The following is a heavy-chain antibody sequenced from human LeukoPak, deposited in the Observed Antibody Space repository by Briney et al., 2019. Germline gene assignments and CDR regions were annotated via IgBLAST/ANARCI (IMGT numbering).Heavy chain of an antibody. Sequence: SETLSLTCAVYGGSFSGYYWSWIRQPPGKGLEWIGEMYLSGTATYNPSLKGRVTISIDKSENQFSLKLTSVTAADTAVYFCAGLEGRYSTGMYYYFDYWGQGTLVTVSS. CDR3: AGLEGRYSTGMYYYFDY. CDR2: MYLSGTA. J-gene: IGHJ4*02. D-gene: IGHD2-8*01. V-gene: IGHV4-34*01. CDR1: GGSFSGYY.